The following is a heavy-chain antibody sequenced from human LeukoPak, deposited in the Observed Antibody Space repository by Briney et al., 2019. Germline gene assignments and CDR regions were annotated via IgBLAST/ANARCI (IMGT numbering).Heavy chain of an antibody. Sequence: SVTVSCKASGGTFSSYAISWVRQAPGQGLEWMGGIIPIFGTANYAQEFQGRVTITADESTSTAYMELSSLRSEDTAVYYCARDPSTGEVPAAKFSSDYFFDYWGQGTLVTVSS. J-gene: IGHJ4*02. CDR3: ARDPSTGEVPAAKFSSDYFFDY. CDR1: GGTFSSYA. CDR2: IIPIFGTA. D-gene: IGHD2-2*01. V-gene: IGHV1-69*01.